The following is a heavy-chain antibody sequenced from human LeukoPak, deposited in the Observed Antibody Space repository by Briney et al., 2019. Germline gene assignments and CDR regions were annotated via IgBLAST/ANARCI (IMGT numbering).Heavy chain of an antibody. CDR3: ARGSGLSYYYYMDV. Sequence: ASVKVSCKASGYTFTGYYMHWVRQAPGQGLEWMGWINPNSGGTNYAQKFQGRVTMARDTSISTAYMELSSLRSEDTAVYYCARGSGLSYYYYMDVWGKGTTVTVSS. V-gene: IGHV1-2*02. CDR2: INPNSGGT. CDR1: GYTFTGYY. J-gene: IGHJ6*03.